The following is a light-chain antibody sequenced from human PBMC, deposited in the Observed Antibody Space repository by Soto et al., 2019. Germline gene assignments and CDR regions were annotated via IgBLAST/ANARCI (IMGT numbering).Light chain of an antibody. CDR2: GAS. J-gene: IGKJ4*01. Sequence: EIVMTQSPASPSVSPGERVTLSCRASQSVRSELAWYQQKSGQLPRLLIYGASTRATGIPARFSGSGSGTEFTLTINDLQSEDFAVYYCQQYERWPPLTFGGGTQVEIK. CDR3: QQYERWPPLT. CDR1: QSVRSE. V-gene: IGKV3-15*01.